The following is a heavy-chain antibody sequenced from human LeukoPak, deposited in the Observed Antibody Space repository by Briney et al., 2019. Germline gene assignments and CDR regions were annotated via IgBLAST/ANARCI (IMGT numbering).Heavy chain of an antibody. J-gene: IGHJ5*02. D-gene: IGHD6-6*01. CDR1: GGSISDYF. V-gene: IGHV4-59*03. CDR2: IYYSGST. Sequence: SETLSLTCTVSGGSISDYFWSWLRQPPGKGLEWIGYIYYSGSTNYNPSLKSRVIMSVDTSKDQFSLKLSSVTAADTAVYYCAKKGGASSGNWFDPWGQGTLVTVSS. CDR3: AKKGGASSGNWFDP.